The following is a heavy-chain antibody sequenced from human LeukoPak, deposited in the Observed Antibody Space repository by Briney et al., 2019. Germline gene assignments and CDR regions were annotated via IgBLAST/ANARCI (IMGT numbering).Heavy chain of an antibody. CDR2: INPKSGGT. V-gene: IGHV1-2*02. D-gene: IGHD1-14*01. Sequence: ASVTVSCTASGYTFSGYYMHWVRQAPGQGLEWMGWINPKSGGTNYAQKFQGRVTMTRDTSISTVYMELSRLRSDDTAVYNCARGPGLTAILNWFDPWGQGTLVTVSS. J-gene: IGHJ5*02. CDR1: GYTFSGYY. CDR3: ARGPGLTAILNWFDP.